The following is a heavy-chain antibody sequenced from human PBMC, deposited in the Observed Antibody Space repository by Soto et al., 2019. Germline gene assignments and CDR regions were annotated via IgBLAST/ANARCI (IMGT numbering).Heavy chain of an antibody. V-gene: IGHV3-9*01. CDR2: ISWNSGSI. CDR3: AKSVVVAAHAFDI. J-gene: IGHJ3*02. Sequence: EVQLVESGGGLVQPGRSLRLSCAASGFTFDDYAMHWVRQAPGKGLEWVSGISWNSGSIGYADSVKGRFTISRDNAKNSLYLQMNSLRAEDTALYYCAKSVVVAAHAFDIWGQGIMVTVSS. CDR1: GFTFDDYA. D-gene: IGHD2-15*01.